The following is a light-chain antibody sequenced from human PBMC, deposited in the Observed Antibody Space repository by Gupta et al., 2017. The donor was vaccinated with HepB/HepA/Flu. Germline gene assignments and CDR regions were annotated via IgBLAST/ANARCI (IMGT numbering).Light chain of an antibody. J-gene: IGLJ2*01. CDR1: SLRSYY. Sequence: SSELTQDPAVSVALGQTVRITCQGDSLRSYYASWYQQKPGQAPIPVIYDKNNRPSGIPDRFSGSSSGNTASLTITGAQAEDEADYYCNSRDSSDNHPHVVFGGGTKLTVL. CDR2: DKN. V-gene: IGLV3-19*01. CDR3: NSRDSSDNHPHVV.